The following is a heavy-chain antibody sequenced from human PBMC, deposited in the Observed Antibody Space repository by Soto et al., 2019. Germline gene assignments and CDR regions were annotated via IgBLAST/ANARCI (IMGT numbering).Heavy chain of an antibody. Sequence: GGSLRLSCPASGFTFSSYAMSWVRQAPGKGLAWVSAISGSGGSTYYADSVKGRFTISRDNSKNTLYLQMNSLRAEDTAVYYCAKDDYGDYDDYFDYWGQGTLVTVSS. V-gene: IGHV3-23*01. CDR3: AKDDYGDYDDYFDY. D-gene: IGHD4-17*01. J-gene: IGHJ4*02. CDR1: GFTFSSYA. CDR2: ISGSGGST.